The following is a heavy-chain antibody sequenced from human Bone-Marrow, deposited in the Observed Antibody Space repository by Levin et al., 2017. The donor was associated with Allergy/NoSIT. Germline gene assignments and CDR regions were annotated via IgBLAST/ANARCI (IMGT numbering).Heavy chain of an antibody. V-gene: IGHV1-2*06. CDR1: GYTFTGYY. D-gene: IGHD1-26*01. CDR3: ARGVVGVDWHFDL. J-gene: IGHJ2*01. Sequence: ASVKVSCKASGYTFTGYYMHWVRQAPGQGLEWMGRINPNSGDTIFAQRFQGRVTMTRDTSISTAYMELTRLTSDDTAVYYCARGVVGVDWHFDLWGRGTLVTVSS. CDR2: INPNSGDT.